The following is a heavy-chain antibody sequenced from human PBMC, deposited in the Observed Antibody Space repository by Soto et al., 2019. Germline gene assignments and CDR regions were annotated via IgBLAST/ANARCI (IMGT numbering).Heavy chain of an antibody. D-gene: IGHD3-22*01. Sequence: GESLKISCKGSGYSFLNYWISWVRQLPGKGLEWMGRIDPSDSYTNYSPSFQGHVTISADKSISTAYLQWSSLKASDTAMYYCARRPYDNSGYTAFDIWGQGTMVTVS. CDR1: GYSFLNYW. J-gene: IGHJ3*02. CDR3: ARRPYDNSGYTAFDI. CDR2: IDPSDSYT. V-gene: IGHV5-10-1*01.